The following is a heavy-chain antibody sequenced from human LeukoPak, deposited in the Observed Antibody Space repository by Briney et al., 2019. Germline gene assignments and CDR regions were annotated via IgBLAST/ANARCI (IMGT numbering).Heavy chain of an antibody. D-gene: IGHD3-10*01. CDR3: ARDLWGLDY. CDR2: ISSSGSTI. V-gene: IGHV3-11*01. J-gene: IGHJ4*02. CDR1: GFPFNDYY. Sequence: PGGALRLSCAASGFPFNDYYMSWIRQAQGKGREGVSYISSSGSTIYYADSVKGRFTISRDNAKNSLYLQMNSLRAEDTAVYYCARDLWGLDYWGQGTLVTVSS.